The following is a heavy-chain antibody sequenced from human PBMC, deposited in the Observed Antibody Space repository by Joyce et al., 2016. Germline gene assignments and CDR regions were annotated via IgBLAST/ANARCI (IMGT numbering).Heavy chain of an antibody. Sequence: EVQLVESGGGLVQPGGSLRLSCAASGFSFSGYWIHGVRQAPGKGLVCVLSINTDGSSTRFADCVKGRFTISRDNAKNTLYLQMNSVRDEDTAVYYCVRGISARPGGPNWFDPWGQGTLVTVSS. V-gene: IGHV3-74*01. CDR1: GFSFSGYW. CDR2: INTDGSST. D-gene: IGHD6-6*01. CDR3: VRGISARPGGPNWFDP. J-gene: IGHJ5*02.